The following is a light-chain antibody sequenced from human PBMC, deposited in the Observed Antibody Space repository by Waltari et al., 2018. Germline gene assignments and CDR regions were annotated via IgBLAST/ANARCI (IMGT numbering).Light chain of an antibody. Sequence: QLVLTQSPSASASLGASVKLTCTLDSGHSSNIVAWLQQQPEEGPRYLMKINSDGSHSKGDEIPDRFSDSSSGAERYLTISSVQSEDEADYYCQTGGHGTWVFGGGTKLTVL. V-gene: IGLV4-69*01. CDR1: SGHSSNI. CDR3: QTGGHGTWV. CDR2: INSDGSH. J-gene: IGLJ3*02.